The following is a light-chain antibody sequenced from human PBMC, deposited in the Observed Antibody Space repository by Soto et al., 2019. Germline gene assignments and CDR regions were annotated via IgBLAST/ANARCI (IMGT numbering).Light chain of an antibody. J-gene: IGKJ3*01. CDR2: DAS. CDR1: QDISNY. Sequence: DIQMTQSPSSLSASVGDRVTITCQASQDISNYLNWYQQKPGKAPKLLIYDASNLETGVPSRFSGSASGTAFTFTITSLQPEDIATYYCQQYDNLPPFTFGPGTKVDIK. V-gene: IGKV1-33*01. CDR3: QQYDNLPPFT.